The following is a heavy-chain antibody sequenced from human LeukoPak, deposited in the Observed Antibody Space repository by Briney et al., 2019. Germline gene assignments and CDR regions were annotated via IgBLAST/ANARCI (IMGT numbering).Heavy chain of an antibody. V-gene: IGHV3-30*04. D-gene: IGHD1-26*01. Sequence: PGRSLRLSCAASGFTFSSYAMHWVRQAPGKGLEWVVMVISDGSGEYYADSVKGRFTISRDNSKNTLYLQMNSLRSEDTAVYYCARDRSSWRDFDYWGQGTLVTVSS. CDR1: GFTFSSYA. CDR3: ARDRSSWRDFDY. CDR2: VISDGSGE. J-gene: IGHJ4*02.